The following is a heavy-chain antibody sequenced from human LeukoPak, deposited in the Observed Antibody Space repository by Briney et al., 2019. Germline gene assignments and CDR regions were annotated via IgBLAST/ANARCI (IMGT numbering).Heavy chain of an antibody. D-gene: IGHD2-8*01. V-gene: IGHV1-18*01. Sequence: ASVNVSCKASDYTFTKYGVSWVRQAPGQGLEWMGWISAYNGKTYYAQKFQGRVTVTTDTSTSTAYMDLRSLRSDDTAVYYCARTNLDCKNGVCYDYWGQGTPVTVSS. J-gene: IGHJ4*02. CDR2: ISAYNGKT. CDR1: DYTFTKYG. CDR3: ARTNLDCKNGVCYDY.